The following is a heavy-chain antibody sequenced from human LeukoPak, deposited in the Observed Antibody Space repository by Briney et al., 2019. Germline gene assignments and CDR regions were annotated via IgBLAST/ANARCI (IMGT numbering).Heavy chain of an antibody. Sequence: PSETLSLTCSVSGGSISSYYWNWIRQPPGKGLEWIGHIYHTGSTNYNPTLKSRVTISVDTSKNQFSLKLSSVTAADTAVYYCASRAWGSDIAFDIWGQGTMVTVSS. V-gene: IGHV4-59*01. D-gene: IGHD3-16*01. CDR1: GGSISSYY. CDR3: ASRAWGSDIAFDI. CDR2: IYHTGST. J-gene: IGHJ3*02.